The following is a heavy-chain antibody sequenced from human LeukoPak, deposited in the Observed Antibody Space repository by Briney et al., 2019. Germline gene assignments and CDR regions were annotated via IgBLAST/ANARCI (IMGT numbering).Heavy chain of an antibody. J-gene: IGHJ4*02. CDR1: GFTVSSNY. Sequence: GGSLRLSCAASGFTVSSNYMSWVRQAPGKGLEWVSHISSSTSTIYYADSVKGRFTISRDNAKNSLYLQMNSLRAEDTAVYYCARDARQLPFWGQGTLVTVSS. V-gene: IGHV3-48*01. CDR2: ISSSTSTI. CDR3: ARDARQLPF. D-gene: IGHD2-2*01.